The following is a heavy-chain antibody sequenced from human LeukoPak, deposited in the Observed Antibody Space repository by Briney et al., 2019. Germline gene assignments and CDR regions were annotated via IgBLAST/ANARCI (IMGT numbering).Heavy chain of an antibody. Sequence: GGSLRLSCAASGFTFSIYAMTWVRQAPGKGLEWVSSITAGANTYYADSVKGRFTVSRDNSKNTLFLQMNSLRAEDTALYYCARRVEKIWGSPFDCWGQGTLVTVSS. J-gene: IGHJ4*02. CDR3: ARRVEKIWGSPFDC. V-gene: IGHV3-23*01. CDR1: GFTFSIYA. CDR2: ITAGANT. D-gene: IGHD7-27*01.